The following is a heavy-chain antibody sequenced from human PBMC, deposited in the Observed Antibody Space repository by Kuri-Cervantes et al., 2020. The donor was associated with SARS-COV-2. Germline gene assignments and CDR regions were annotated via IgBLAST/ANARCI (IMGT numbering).Heavy chain of an antibody. CDR2: INHSGST. Sequence: SETLSLTCAVFGGSFSGYYWSWIRQSPGKGLEWIGKINHSGSTNYNPSLSSRVTISVDMSKNQFSLKLSSVTAADTAVYYCAWGSGGSSQTYWGQGTLVTVSS. J-gene: IGHJ4*02. CDR3: AWGSGGSSQTY. D-gene: IGHD2-15*01. V-gene: IGHV4-34*01. CDR1: GGSFSGYY.